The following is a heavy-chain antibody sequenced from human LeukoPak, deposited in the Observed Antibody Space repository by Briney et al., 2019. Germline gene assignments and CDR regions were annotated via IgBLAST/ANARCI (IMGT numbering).Heavy chain of an antibody. V-gene: IGHV3-23*01. CDR2: ISGSGGST. CDR1: GFTFSSYA. J-gene: IGHJ3*02. D-gene: IGHD3-10*01. Sequence: GGSLRLSCAASGFTFSSYAMSWVRQAPGKGLEWVSAISGSGGSTYYADSVKGRFTISRDNSKNALYLQMNSLRAEDTAVYYCARDPGDYYGSGSSDAFDIWGQGTMVTVSS. CDR3: ARDPGDYYGSGSSDAFDI.